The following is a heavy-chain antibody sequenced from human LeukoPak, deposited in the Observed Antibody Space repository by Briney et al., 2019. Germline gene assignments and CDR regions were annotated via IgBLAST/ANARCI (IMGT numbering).Heavy chain of an antibody. CDR3: AKDKYIRQVYCFDY. V-gene: IGHV3-9*01. CDR1: GFTFDDYA. D-gene: IGHD3-10*02. J-gene: IGHJ4*02. Sequence: GRSLRLSCAASGFTFDDYAMHWVRQAPGKGLEWVSGISWNSGSIGYADSVKGRFTISRDNAKNSLYLQMNSLRAEDTALYYCAKDKYIRQVYCFDYWGQGTLVTVSS. CDR2: ISWNSGSI.